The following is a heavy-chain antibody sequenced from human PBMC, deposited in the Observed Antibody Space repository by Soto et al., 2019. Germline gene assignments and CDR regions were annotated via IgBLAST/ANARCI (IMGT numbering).Heavy chain of an antibody. D-gene: IGHD3-10*01. J-gene: IGHJ6*02. V-gene: IGHV4-39*01. CDR3: ASLNLNYYGSGSYYWVGATKVSYYGMDV. CDR1: GGSISSSSYY. CDR2: IYYSGST. Sequence: PSETLSLSCTVSGGSISSSSYYWGWIRQPPGKGLEWIGSIYYSGSTYYNPSLKSRVTISVDTSKNQFSLKLSSVTAADTAVYYCASLNLNYYGSGSYYWVGATKVSYYGMDVWGQGTTVTVSS.